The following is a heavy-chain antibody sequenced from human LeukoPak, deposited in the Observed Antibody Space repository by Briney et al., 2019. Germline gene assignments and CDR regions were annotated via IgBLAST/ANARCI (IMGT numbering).Heavy chain of an antibody. CDR3: ARGAHLYNILTGYYTFFDY. J-gene: IGHJ4*02. CDR1: GGSISSYY. D-gene: IGHD3-9*01. CDR2: IYYGGST. V-gene: IGHV4-59*01. Sequence: PSETLSLTCTVSGGSISSYYWSWIRQPPGKGLEWIGYIYYGGSTNYNPSLKSRVTISVDTSKNQFSLKLSSVTAADTAVYYCARGAHLYNILTGYYTFFDYWGQGTLVTVSS.